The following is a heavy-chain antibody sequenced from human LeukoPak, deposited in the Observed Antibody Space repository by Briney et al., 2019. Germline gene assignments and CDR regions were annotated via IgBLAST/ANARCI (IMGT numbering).Heavy chain of an antibody. Sequence: SETLSLTCTVSGGSISSGGYYWSWIRQPPGKGLEWIGRIYTSGSTNYNPSLKSRVTISVDTSKNQFSLKLSSVTAAGTAVYYCARESKYYYDSSIAFDIWGQGTMVTVSS. V-gene: IGHV4-61*02. CDR3: ARESKYYYDSSIAFDI. CDR1: GGSISSGGYY. CDR2: IYTSGST. D-gene: IGHD3-22*01. J-gene: IGHJ3*02.